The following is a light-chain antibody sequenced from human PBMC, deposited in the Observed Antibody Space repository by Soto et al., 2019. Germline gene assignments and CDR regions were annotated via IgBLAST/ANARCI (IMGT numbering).Light chain of an antibody. Sequence: DIQMTQSPSTLSASVGDRVTITCRASQSIRSWLAWYQQKPGKAPKLLIYDASSLESGVPSRFSGSGSGTEFTLTFSSLQPDDFATYYCQHYNSYSATFGQGTKVEIK. CDR3: QHYNSYSAT. CDR1: QSIRSW. CDR2: DAS. J-gene: IGKJ1*01. V-gene: IGKV1-5*01.